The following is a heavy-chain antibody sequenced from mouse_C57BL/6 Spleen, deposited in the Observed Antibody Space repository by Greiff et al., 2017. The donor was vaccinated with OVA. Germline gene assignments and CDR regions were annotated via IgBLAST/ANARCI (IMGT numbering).Heavy chain of an antibody. CDR3: ARSDYCYRSDYAMDY. J-gene: IGHJ4*01. Sequence: QVQLQQSGPELVKPGASVKISCKASGYAFSSSWMNWVKQRPGKGLEWIGRIYPGDGDTNYNGKFKGKATLTADKSSSTAYMQLSSLTSEDSAVYFCARSDYCYRSDYAMDYWGQGTSVTVSS. D-gene: IGHD1-1*01. V-gene: IGHV1-82*01. CDR1: GYAFSSSW. CDR2: IYPGDGDT.